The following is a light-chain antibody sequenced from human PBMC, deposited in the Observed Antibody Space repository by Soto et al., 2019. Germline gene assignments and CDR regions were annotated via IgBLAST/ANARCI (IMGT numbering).Light chain of an antibody. CDR1: SSDVGSYTR. CDR2: EVS. J-gene: IGLJ1*01. Sequence: CALTQPPSVSGSPGQSVTISCTGSSSDVGSYTRVSWYQQPPGTAPKLIIYEVSNRPSGVPDRFSGSKSGNTASLTISGLQAEVEADYYCSSCTDSRTPCAFGTGTKLTVL. CDR3: SSCTDSRTPCA. V-gene: IGLV2-18*02.